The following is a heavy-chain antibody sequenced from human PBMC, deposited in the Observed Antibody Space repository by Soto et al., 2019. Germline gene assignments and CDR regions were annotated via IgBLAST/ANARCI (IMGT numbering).Heavy chain of an antibody. Sequence: ASVKVSCKASGYNFTNYHIHWVRQAPGQGLEWMGWISSYTGNTYYQHTANTEYAQKIQGRSSSTTHTYTTPAYMEHRGLQADDTVVYYGARKALGVGVLSYNDMHVWAPCTTVPVS. CDR1: GYNFTNYH. J-gene: IGHJ6*02. D-gene: IGHD1-26*01. CDR3: ARKALGVGVLSYNDMHV. CDR2: ISSYTGNTYYQHTANT. V-gene: IGHV1-18*04.